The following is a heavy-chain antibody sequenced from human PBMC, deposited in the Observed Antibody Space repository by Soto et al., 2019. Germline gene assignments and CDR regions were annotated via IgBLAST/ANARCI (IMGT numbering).Heavy chain of an antibody. CDR2: IYWDDDK. V-gene: IGHV2-5*02. CDR1: GFSLSSSGVG. D-gene: IGHD3-10*01. J-gene: IGHJ4*02. Sequence: QITLKESGPTLVRPTQTLTLTCTFSGFSLSSSGVGVDWIRQPPGKALEWLALIYWDDDKRYSPSLKSRLTITKDTSKNQVVLTLTKLDPVDTATYYCARGGWTTYYSPFFDYWGQGTLVTVSS. CDR3: ARGGWTTYYSPFFDY.